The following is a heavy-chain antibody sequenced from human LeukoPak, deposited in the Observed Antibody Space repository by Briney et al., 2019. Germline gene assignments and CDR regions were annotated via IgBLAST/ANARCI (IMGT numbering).Heavy chain of an antibody. CDR3: TKGDSGSYYASGFGFDY. CDR1: GFTFSSYA. CDR2: ISSSGGGT. J-gene: IGHJ4*02. Sequence: PGGSLRLSCAASGFTFSSYAMTWVRQAPGKGLEWVSAISSSGGGTYYADSVKGRFTISRDNSKNTLFLQMNSLRAEDTAVYYCTKGDSGSYYASGFGFDYWGQGTLVTVSS. V-gene: IGHV3-23*01. D-gene: IGHD1-26*01.